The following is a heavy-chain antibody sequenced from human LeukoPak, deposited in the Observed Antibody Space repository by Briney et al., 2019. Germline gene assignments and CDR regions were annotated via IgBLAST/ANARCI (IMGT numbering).Heavy chain of an antibody. D-gene: IGHD4-17*01. Sequence: PSQTLSLTCTVSGGSISSGGYYWSWIRQHPGKGLEWIGYIYYSGSTYYNPSLKSRVTISVDTSKNQFSLKLSSVTAADTAVYYCARREYYGDYAERFYYFDYWGQGTLVTVSS. V-gene: IGHV4-31*03. J-gene: IGHJ4*02. CDR1: GGSISSGGYY. CDR2: IYYSGST. CDR3: ARREYYGDYAERFYYFDY.